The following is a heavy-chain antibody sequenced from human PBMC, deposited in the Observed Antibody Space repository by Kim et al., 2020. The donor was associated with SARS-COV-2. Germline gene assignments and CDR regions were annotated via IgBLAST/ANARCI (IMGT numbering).Heavy chain of an antibody. CDR2: INPNSGGT. CDR1: GYTFTGYY. D-gene: IGHD5-18*01. J-gene: IGHJ1*01. CDR3: ARVFGGMGSYGYRTLLPTSPAEYFQH. V-gene: IGHV1-2*02. Sequence: ASVKVSCKASGYTFTGYYMHWVRQAPGQGLEWMGWINPNSGGTNYAQKFQGRVTMTRDTSISTAYMELSRLRSDDTAVYYCARVFGGMGSYGYRTLLPTSPAEYFQHWGQGTLVTVSS.